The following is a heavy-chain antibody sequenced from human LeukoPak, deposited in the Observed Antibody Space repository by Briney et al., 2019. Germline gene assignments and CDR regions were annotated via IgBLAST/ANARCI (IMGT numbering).Heavy chain of an antibody. V-gene: IGHV5-10-1*01. D-gene: IGHD4-17*01. CDR1: GSSINYYW. J-gene: IGHJ4*02. CDR3: ARLDYGDDFDY. CDR2: IDPSDSCT. Sequence: GEPLSISTNAAGSSINYYWISRLHQLREKGLGWMGRIDPSDSCTNFSPSFQGHVTISADKSISTAYLQWSSLKASDTAMYDCARLDYGDDFDYWGQGTLVTVSS.